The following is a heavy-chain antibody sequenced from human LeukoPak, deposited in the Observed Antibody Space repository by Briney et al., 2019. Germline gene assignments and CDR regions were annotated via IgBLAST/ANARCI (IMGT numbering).Heavy chain of an antibody. CDR2: ISRNSNTI. CDR1: GFIFHDYG. V-gene: IGHV3-9*01. Sequence: PGRSLRLSCAASGFIFHDYGMHWVRQAPGKGLEWVSGISRNSNTIYYADSVKGRFTISRDNAKNSLYLQMNSLRAEDTALYYCGKDILSYDYNQLPATTDSWGQGTLVTVSS. CDR3: GKDILSYDYNQLPATTDS. J-gene: IGHJ5*01. D-gene: IGHD5-18*01.